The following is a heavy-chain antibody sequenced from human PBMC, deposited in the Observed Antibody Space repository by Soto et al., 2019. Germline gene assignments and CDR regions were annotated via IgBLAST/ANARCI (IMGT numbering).Heavy chain of an antibody. Sequence: GGSLRLSCAASGLIFSNYKMHWVRQAPGKGLVWVSRINTDGSIIDYADSVKGRFTVSRDNAKNTLYLQMNSLRADDTAVYYCARDWGVYDSDIRTHIPHIDSWGQGILVTVSS. V-gene: IGHV3-74*01. J-gene: IGHJ4*02. CDR2: INTDGSII. D-gene: IGHD3-22*01. CDR1: GLIFSNYK. CDR3: ARDWGVYDSDIRTHIPHIDS.